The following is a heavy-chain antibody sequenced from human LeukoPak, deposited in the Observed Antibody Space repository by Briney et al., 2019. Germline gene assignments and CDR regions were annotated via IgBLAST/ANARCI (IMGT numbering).Heavy chain of an antibody. CDR1: GFTFSNYW. D-gene: IGHD4-17*01. Sequence: PGGSLRLSCAVSGFTFSNYWMSWVRQAPGKGLEWVANIKQDGSEKYYVDSVKGRFTISRDNPKKSLYLQMNSLRAEDTAVYYCAKEQTTVARPYFFDYWGQGTLVTVSS. V-gene: IGHV3-7*03. CDR2: IKQDGSEK. CDR3: AKEQTTVARPYFFDY. J-gene: IGHJ4*02.